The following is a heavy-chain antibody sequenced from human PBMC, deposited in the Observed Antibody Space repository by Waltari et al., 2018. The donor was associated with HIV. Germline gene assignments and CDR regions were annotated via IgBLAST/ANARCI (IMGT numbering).Heavy chain of an antibody. D-gene: IGHD5-12*01. V-gene: IGHV4-34*01. CDR3: AREEVVRGYRFGNVVPVREHYFQY. CDR1: GGSFSGSR. CDR2: ITDGGST. Sequence: QVQLHQWGAGLLNASETLYLPCAVYGGSFSGSRWTWIRQPPGKGLEWVGEITDGGSTNSNPSLKSRVTLSADTSKRQFSLNLTSVTAADTAIYYCAREEVVRGYRFGNVVPVREHYFQYWGQGTLVTVSS. J-gene: IGHJ4*02.